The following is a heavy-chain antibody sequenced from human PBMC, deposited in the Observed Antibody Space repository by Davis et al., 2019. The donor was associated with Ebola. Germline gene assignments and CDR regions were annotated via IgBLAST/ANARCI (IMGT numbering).Heavy chain of an antibody. J-gene: IGHJ3*02. V-gene: IGHV3-23*01. D-gene: IGHD3-3*01. CDR1: GFTFSSYA. Sequence: PGGSLRLSCAASGFTFSSYAMSWVRQAPGKGLEWVSAISGSGGSTYYADSVKGRFTISRDTSKNTLYLQMNSLRAEDTAIYYCAKDKNYDFWSGYPHDAFDIWGQGTMVTASS. CDR3: AKDKNYDFWSGYPHDAFDI. CDR2: ISGSGGST.